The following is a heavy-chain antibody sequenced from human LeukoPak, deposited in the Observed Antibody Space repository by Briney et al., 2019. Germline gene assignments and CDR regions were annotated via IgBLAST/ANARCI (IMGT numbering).Heavy chain of an antibody. CDR2: ISYDGSNK. CDR1: GFTFSSYA. CDR3: AREILSGWYRNVDY. D-gene: IGHD6-19*01. Sequence: PGRSLRLSCAASGFTFSSYAMHWVRQAPGKGLEWVAVISYDGSNKYYADSVKGRFTISRDNSKNTLYLQMNSLRAEDTAVYYCAREILSGWYRNVDYWGQGTLVTVSS. V-gene: IGHV3-30*04. J-gene: IGHJ4*02.